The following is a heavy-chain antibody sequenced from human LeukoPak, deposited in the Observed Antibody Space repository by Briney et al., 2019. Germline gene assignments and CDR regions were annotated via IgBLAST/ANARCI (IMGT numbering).Heavy chain of an antibody. Sequence: ASVKVSCKASGYTFTSYAMNWVRQAPGQGLEWMGWISAYNGNTNYAQKLQGRVTMTTDTSTSTAYMELRSLRSDDTAVYYCARDSLPFFGAYYGMDVWGQGTTVTVSS. V-gene: IGHV1-18*01. CDR2: ISAYNGNT. D-gene: IGHD3-3*01. J-gene: IGHJ6*02. CDR3: ARDSLPFFGAYYGMDV. CDR1: GYTFTSYA.